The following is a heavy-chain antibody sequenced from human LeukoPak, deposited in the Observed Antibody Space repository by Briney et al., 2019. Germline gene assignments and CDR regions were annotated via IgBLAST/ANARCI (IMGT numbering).Heavy chain of an antibody. Sequence: ASVKLSCKASGYTFTSFGVNWVRQAPGQGLEWMGWISAYNGNASYVQTYEGRVTMTTETSTSTAYMELRNLTSDDTAVYYCARDATPYYYGSASYFFVHWGQGTLVTVSS. CDR3: ARDATPYYYGSASYFFVH. D-gene: IGHD3-10*01. CDR2: ISAYNGNA. J-gene: IGHJ5*02. V-gene: IGHV1-18*01. CDR1: GYTFTSFG.